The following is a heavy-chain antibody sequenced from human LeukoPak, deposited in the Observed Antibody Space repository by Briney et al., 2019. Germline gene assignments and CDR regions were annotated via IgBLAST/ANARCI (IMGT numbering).Heavy chain of an antibody. V-gene: IGHV1-8*02. CDR2: MHHNSGNT. CDR3: AIGSVLLKRMDV. Sequence: GASVKVSCTASGYTFTSYNINWVRHATGQGLEWMGWMHHNSGNTGYAQKYQRRVTRTRHTSRRTAYMELRSLRSEDAAVYYSAIGSVLLKRMDVWGQGTTVTVSS. CDR1: GYTFTSYN. J-gene: IGHJ6*02. D-gene: IGHD3-16*01.